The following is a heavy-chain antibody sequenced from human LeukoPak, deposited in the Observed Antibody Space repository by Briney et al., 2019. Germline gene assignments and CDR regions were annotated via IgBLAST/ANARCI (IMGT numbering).Heavy chain of an antibody. Sequence: SETLSLTCTVSGGSISSSSYCWGWIRQPPGKGLEWIGSIYYSGSTYYNPSLKSRVTISVDTSKNQFSLKLSSVTAADTAVYYCARDDSSTSTYYFDYWGQGTLVTVSS. CDR1: GGSISSSSYC. J-gene: IGHJ4*02. CDR2: IYYSGST. CDR3: ARDDSSTSTYYFDY. V-gene: IGHV4-39*07. D-gene: IGHD3-3*02.